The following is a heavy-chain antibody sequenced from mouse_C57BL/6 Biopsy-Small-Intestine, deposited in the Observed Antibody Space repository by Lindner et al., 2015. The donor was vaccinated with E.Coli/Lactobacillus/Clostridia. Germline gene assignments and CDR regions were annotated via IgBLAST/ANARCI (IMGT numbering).Heavy chain of an antibody. J-gene: IGHJ4*01. V-gene: IGHV1-18*01. D-gene: IGHD1-1*01. CDR3: ARRLCSSSSCWFDA. CDR2: INPKNGGS. CDR1: GYSFTDTY. Sequence: SVKVSCKASGYSFTDTYIHWVRQAPGQGLEWMGWINPKNGGSFSVLRFQGRVTMTRDTSVTTAYMELKSLRSDDTAVYYCARRLCSSSSCWFDAWGQGTLVTVSS.